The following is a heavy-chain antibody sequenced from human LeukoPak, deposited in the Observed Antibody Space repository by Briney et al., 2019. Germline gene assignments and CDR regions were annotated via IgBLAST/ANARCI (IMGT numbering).Heavy chain of an antibody. CDR1: GFTFSDYY. CDR3: ARGVAAAGTRARKTYYFDY. D-gene: IGHD6-13*01. J-gene: IGHJ4*02. V-gene: IGHV3-11*06. Sequence: GGSLRLSCAASGFTFSDYYMSWIRQAPGKGLEWVSYISSSSSFTNYADSVKGRFTISIDNAKNSLYLKMNSLRAEGTAVYYCARGVAAAGTRARKTYYFDYWGQGTLVTVSS. CDR2: ISSSSSFT.